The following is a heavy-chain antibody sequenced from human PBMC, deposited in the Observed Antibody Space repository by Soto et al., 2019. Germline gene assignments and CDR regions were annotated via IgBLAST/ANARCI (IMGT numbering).Heavy chain of an antibody. CDR1: EDNFNNYW. Sequence: ESLTISCQGSEDNFNNYWVAWVRQMPGRGLEWMGIIYPRDSETRYSPSFEGQVTFSADRSMKTASLQWTGLRASDTATYYCAIHGHGFNRNHLDSWGQGTLVTVSS. CDR2: IYPRDSET. D-gene: IGHD5-12*01. J-gene: IGHJ4*02. CDR3: AIHGHGFNRNHLDS. V-gene: IGHV5-51*01.